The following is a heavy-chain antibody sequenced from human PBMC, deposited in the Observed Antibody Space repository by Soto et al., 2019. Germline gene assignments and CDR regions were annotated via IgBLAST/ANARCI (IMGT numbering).Heavy chain of an antibody. J-gene: IGHJ4*02. V-gene: IGHV3-33*01. CDR1: GFTFSSYG. Sequence: QVQLVESGGGVVQPGRSLRLSCAASGFTFSSYGMHWVRQAPGKGLEWVAVIWYDGSNKYYADSVKGRFTISRDNSKNTLYLQINSLRAEDTAVYYCASGSDYYDSSRFDYWGQGTLVTVSS. D-gene: IGHD3-22*01. CDR3: ASGSDYYDSSRFDY. CDR2: IWYDGSNK.